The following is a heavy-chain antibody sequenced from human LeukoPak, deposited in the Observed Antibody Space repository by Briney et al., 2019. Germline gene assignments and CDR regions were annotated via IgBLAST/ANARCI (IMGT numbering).Heavy chain of an antibody. Sequence: SETLSLTCTVSGGSISSYYWSQIRQPPGKGLEWIGYIYYSGSTNYNPSLKSRVTISVDTSKNQFSLKLSSVTAADTAVYYCARGVVYYYYMDVWGKGTTVTVSS. D-gene: IGHD2-15*01. CDR1: GGSISSYY. J-gene: IGHJ6*03. V-gene: IGHV4-59*01. CDR2: IYYSGST. CDR3: ARGVVYYYYMDV.